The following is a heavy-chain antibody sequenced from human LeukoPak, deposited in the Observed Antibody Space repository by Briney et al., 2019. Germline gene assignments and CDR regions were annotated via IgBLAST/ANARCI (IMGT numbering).Heavy chain of an antibody. CDR3: ARVAVSGTGSYFGY. CDR2: INPNSGGT. D-gene: IGHD3-10*01. V-gene: IGHV1-2*02. Sequence: ASVKVSCKASGYTFIGYYLHWVRQAPGQGLEWMGWINPNSGGTVYAQNFQGRVIVTRDTSISTAYMELTRLSSDDTAVYYCARVAVSGTGSYFGYWGQGTLVTVSS. J-gene: IGHJ4*02. CDR1: GYTFIGYY.